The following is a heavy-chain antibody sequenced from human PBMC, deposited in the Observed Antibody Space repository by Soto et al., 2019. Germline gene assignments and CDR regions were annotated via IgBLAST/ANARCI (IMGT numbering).Heavy chain of an antibody. CDR3: ARVFSSGSGWMYYFDF. Sequence: QVQLRESGPGLVEASGTLSLTCEVSTGSISSGNWWSWVRQPPGKGLEWIGEIYYTGATNYNPSLKSRITMTIDKSKDHFSLSLWSATAADTAVYYCARVFSSGSGWMYYFDFWGQGTLVSVSS. V-gene: IGHV4-4*02. J-gene: IGHJ4*02. D-gene: IGHD6-25*01. CDR2: IYYTGAT. CDR1: TGSISSGNW.